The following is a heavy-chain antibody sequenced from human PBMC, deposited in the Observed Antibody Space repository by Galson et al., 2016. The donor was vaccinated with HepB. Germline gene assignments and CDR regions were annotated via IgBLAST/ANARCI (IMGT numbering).Heavy chain of an antibody. CDR3: ARDPPGVPDFALDV. Sequence: SLRLSCAASGFTVSSNCMSWVRQAPGKGLEWVSLICDGVRAYYTDSVKARFTISRDNSKNTLYLQMNNLRPEDTAVYFCARDPPGVPDFALDVWGQGTTVTVSS. CDR1: GFTVSSNC. D-gene: IGHD3-10*01. CDR2: ICDGVRA. V-gene: IGHV3-66*01. J-gene: IGHJ6*02.